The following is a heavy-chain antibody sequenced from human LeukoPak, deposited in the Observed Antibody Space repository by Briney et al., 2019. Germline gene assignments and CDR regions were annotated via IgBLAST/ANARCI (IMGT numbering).Heavy chain of an antibody. CDR3: ARRTTKAFDI. Sequence: GESLKISCQDSGSSFSTYWIAWVRQMPGKGLEWMGIIHPSNSDTRYSPAFQGQVTISVATSITTAYLQWSSLKASDTAIYYCARRTTKAFDIWGQGTKVTVSS. J-gene: IGHJ3*02. CDR2: IHPSNSDT. V-gene: IGHV5-51*01. D-gene: IGHD1-7*01. CDR1: GSSFSTYW.